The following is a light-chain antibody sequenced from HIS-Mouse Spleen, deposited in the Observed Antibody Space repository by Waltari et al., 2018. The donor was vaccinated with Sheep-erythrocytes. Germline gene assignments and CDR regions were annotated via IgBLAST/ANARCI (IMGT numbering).Light chain of an antibody. V-gene: IGLV2-23*01. Sequence: QSALTQPASVSGSPGQSITISCTGTSSDVGSYNLVSWYQQPPGKAPKLIIYQGSKRPSGVSNRFSGSKSGNTASLTISGLQAEDEADYYCCSYAGSSTPWVFGGGTKLTVL. CDR3: CSYAGSSTPWV. CDR2: QGS. J-gene: IGLJ3*02. CDR1: SSDVGSYNL.